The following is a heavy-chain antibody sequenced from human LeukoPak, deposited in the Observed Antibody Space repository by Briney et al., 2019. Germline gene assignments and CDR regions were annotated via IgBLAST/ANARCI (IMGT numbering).Heavy chain of an antibody. CDR1: GFTFSSYT. CDR3: AKGRDVDTAMVLGY. V-gene: IGHV3-21*04. CDR2: ISSSSSYI. D-gene: IGHD5-18*01. Sequence: GGSLRLSCAASGFTFSSYTMNWVRQAPGKGLEWVSLISSSSSYIYYADSVKGRFTISRDNSKNTLYLQMNSLRAEDTAVYYCAKGRDVDTAMVLGYWGQGTLVTVSS. J-gene: IGHJ4*02.